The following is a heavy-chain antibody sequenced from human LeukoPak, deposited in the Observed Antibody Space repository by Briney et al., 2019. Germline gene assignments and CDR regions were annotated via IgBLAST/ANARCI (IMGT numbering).Heavy chain of an antibody. CDR3: VKENYDILTGSLSEGMDV. J-gene: IGHJ6*02. CDR1: GFTFSSYS. V-gene: IGHV3-21*04. D-gene: IGHD3-9*01. Sequence: GGSLRLSCAASGFTFSSYSMNWVRQAPGKGLEWVSSISSSSSYIYYADSVKGRFTIPRDNAKNSLYLQMNSLRAEDTALYYCVKENYDILTGSLSEGMDVWGQGTRSPSP. CDR2: ISSSSSYI.